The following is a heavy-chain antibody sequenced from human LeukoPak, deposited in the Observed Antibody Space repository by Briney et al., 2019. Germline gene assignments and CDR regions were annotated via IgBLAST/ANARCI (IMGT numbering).Heavy chain of an antibody. CDR3: ARWLRGTSDI. Sequence: SETLSLTCTISGGSISNTNYYWGWIRQPPGKGLEWIGTIYYSGSTYYNPSLKSRVTISVVTSKNQFSLKLSSVTAADTAVYFCARWLRGTSDIWGQGTMVTVSS. CDR2: IYYSGST. CDR1: GGSISNTNYY. J-gene: IGHJ3*02. D-gene: IGHD3-16*01. V-gene: IGHV4-39*01.